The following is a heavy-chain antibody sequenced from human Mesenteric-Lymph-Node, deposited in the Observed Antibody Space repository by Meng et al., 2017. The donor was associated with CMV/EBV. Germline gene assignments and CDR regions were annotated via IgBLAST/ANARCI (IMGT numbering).Heavy chain of an antibody. CDR1: GFTFSSYA. J-gene: IGHJ5*02. Sequence: GGSLRLSCAASGFTFSSYAMHWVRQAPGKGLEWVAVISYDGSNKYYADSVKGRFTISRDNSKNTLYLQVNTLRAEDTAVYYCAKVSLGVNWIDPWGQGTLVTVSS. V-gene: IGHV3-30-3*01. CDR3: AKVSLGVNWIDP. CDR2: ISYDGSNK.